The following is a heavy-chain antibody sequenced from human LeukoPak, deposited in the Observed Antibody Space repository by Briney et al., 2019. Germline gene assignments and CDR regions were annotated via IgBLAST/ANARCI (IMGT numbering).Heavy chain of an antibody. CDR2: IYYSGST. CDR1: GGSISSSSYY. J-gene: IGHJ5*02. Sequence: SETLSLTCTVSGGSISSSSYYWGWIRQPPGKGLEWIGSIYYSGSTYYNPSLKSRVTISVDTSKNQFSLKLSSVTAADTAVYYCVGVLLWFGELYWFDPWGQGTLVTVSS. D-gene: IGHD3-10*01. CDR3: VGVLLWFGELYWFDP. V-gene: IGHV4-39*01.